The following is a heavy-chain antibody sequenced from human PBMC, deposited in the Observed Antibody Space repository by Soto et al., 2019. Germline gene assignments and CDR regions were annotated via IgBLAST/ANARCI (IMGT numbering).Heavy chain of an antibody. Sequence: PSETLSLTCTVSGGSVSSSRYYWSWIRQSPGKGLEWIGYIYSSGSTHYSPSPMSRVTISLDTSKNQFSLKLSSVTAADTAVYYCARGGRITMIVATPGAFDIWGQGTLVTVSS. J-gene: IGHJ3*02. D-gene: IGHD3-22*01. CDR1: GGSVSSSRYY. CDR2: IYSSGST. CDR3: ARGGRITMIVATPGAFDI. V-gene: IGHV4-61*01.